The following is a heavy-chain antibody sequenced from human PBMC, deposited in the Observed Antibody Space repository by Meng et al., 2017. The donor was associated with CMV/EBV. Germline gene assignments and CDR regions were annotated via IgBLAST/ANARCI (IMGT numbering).Heavy chain of an antibody. Sequence: GGSLRLSCAASGFTFSSYSMNWVRQAPGKGLEWVSSISSSSSYIYYADSVKGRFTISRDNAKNSLYLQVNSLRAEDTAVYYCARSTKVVVPAAIHYYYGMDVWGQGTTVTVSS. V-gene: IGHV3-21*01. D-gene: IGHD2-2*01. J-gene: IGHJ6*02. CDR1: GFTFSSYS. CDR2: ISSSSSYI. CDR3: ARSTKVVVPAAIHYYYGMDV.